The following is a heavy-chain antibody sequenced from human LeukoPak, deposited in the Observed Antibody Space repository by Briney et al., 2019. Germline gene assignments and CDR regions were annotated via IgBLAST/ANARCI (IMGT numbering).Heavy chain of an antibody. CDR2: SSYDESNT. J-gene: IGHJ4*02. Sequence: GGSLRLSCAASGFTFRSYDMHWVRQAPGKGLEWLAVSSYDESNTYYRDSVKGRFTISRDNSKNTLYLQMNSLRPEDTAVYYCAKDGQLGGSSWFTLYFDYWGQGTLVTVSS. D-gene: IGHD6-13*01. V-gene: IGHV3-30*18. CDR3: AKDGQLGGSSWFTLYFDY. CDR1: GFTFRSYD.